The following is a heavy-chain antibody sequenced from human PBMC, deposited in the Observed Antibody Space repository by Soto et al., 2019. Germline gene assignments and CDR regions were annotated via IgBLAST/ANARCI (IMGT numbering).Heavy chain of an antibody. CDR3: ARELPPGIAVARGEYYAFDI. V-gene: IGHV3-53*04. J-gene: IGHJ3*02. CDR2: IYSGGST. D-gene: IGHD6-19*01. CDR1: GFTVSSNY. Sequence: PGGSLRLSCAASGFTVSSNYMSWVRQAPGKGLEWVSVIYSGGSTYYADSVKGRFTISRHNSKNTLCLQMNSLRAEDTAVYYCARELPPGIAVARGEYYAFDIWGQGTMVTVSS.